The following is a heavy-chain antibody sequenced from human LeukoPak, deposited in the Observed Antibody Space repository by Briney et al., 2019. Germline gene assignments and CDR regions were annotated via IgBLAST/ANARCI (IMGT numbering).Heavy chain of an antibody. D-gene: IGHD6-13*01. V-gene: IGHV3-30-3*01. CDR3: ARDRVSSSWYTSFDY. Sequence: GGSLRLSCAASGFTFSYYAMHWVRQAPGKGLEWVTVISFDGSNKYYADSVKGRFTISRDDSKNTLYLQMNSLRAEDTAVYYCARDRVSSSWYTSFDYWGQGTLVTVS. CDR1: GFTFSYYA. J-gene: IGHJ4*02. CDR2: ISFDGSNK.